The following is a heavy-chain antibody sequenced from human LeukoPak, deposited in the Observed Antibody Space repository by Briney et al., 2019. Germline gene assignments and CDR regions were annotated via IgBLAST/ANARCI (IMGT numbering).Heavy chain of an antibody. CDR2: IYHSGST. CDR3: ARGTGDHRWKRYWYFDL. CDR1: GGSISSGGYS. J-gene: IGHJ2*01. Sequence: SETLSLTCAVSGGSISSGGYSWSWIRQPPGKGLEWIGYIYHSGSTYYNPSLKSRVTISVDRSKNQFSLKLSSVTAADTAVYYCARGTGDHRWKRYWYFDLWGRGTLVTVSS. V-gene: IGHV4-30-2*01. D-gene: IGHD7-27*01.